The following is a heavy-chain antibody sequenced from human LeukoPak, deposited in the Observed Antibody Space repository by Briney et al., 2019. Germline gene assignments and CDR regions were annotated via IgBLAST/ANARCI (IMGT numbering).Heavy chain of an antibody. D-gene: IGHD6-19*01. CDR3: ARERSGWFFSN. Sequence: ASVKVSCKASGYTLTSYGFTWVRQAPGQGLEWMGWISIYHGNTNYAQKLQGRVTMTTDTSTSTAYMDLRRLRSDDTAVYYCARERSGWFFSNWGQGTLVTVSS. CDR1: GYTLTSYG. V-gene: IGHV1-18*01. CDR2: ISIYHGNT. J-gene: IGHJ4*02.